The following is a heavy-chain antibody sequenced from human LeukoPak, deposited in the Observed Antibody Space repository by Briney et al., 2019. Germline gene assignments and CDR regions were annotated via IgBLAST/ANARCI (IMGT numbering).Heavy chain of an antibody. D-gene: IGHD1-20*01. CDR3: AAEYNFGSRDLYYYGMDV. CDR1: GFTFTSSA. V-gene: IGHV1-58*02. CDR2: IVVGSGNT. Sequence: ASVKVSCKASGFTFTSSAMQWVRQARGQRLEWIGWIVVGSGNTNYAQKFQERVTITRDMSTSTAYMELSSLRSEDTAVYYCAAEYNFGSRDLYYYGMDVWAKGPRSPSP. J-gene: IGHJ6*02.